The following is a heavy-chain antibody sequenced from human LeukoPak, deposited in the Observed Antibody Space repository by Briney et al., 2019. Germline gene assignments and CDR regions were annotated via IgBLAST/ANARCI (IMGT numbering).Heavy chain of an antibody. CDR1: GYTFTTYN. J-gene: IGHJ4*02. D-gene: IGHD6-6*01. Sequence: ASVKVSCKASGYTFTTYNINWVRHATGQGLEWMGWMHPDTGNTGFAQKFQGRVTMTRDTSISIAYMELSSLRSEDTAIYYCARSLPYDSSWFDFWGQGTLVTVSS. V-gene: IGHV1-8*01. CDR3: ARSLPYDSSWFDF. CDR2: MHPDTGNT.